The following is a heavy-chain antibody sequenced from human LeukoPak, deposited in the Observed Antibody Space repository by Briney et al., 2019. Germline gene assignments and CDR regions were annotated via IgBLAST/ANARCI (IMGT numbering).Heavy chain of an antibody. CDR1: GYTFTSYG. CDR2: ISASNGNT. CDR3: ARAGGRTSWSTYGMDV. D-gene: IGHD6-13*01. J-gene: IGHJ6*02. V-gene: IGHV1-18*01. Sequence: ASVKVSCKASGYTFTSYGISWVRQAPGQGLEWMGWISASNGNTNYAQKLQGRVTMTTDTSTSTAYMEVRSLRSDDTAVYYCARAGGRTSWSTYGMDVWGQGTTVTVSS.